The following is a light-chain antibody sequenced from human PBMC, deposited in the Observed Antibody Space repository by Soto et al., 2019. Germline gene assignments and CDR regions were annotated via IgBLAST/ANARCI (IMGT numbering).Light chain of an antibody. Sequence: GHRATITFRSSQSISSWLDWYQQKPGKAPKLLIYDASSSESGVPSRFSASGSGTHFTLTINCLQPDDFATYYCEQSNTCVSFGGGTKVDI. CDR3: EQSNTCVS. J-gene: IGKJ4*01. V-gene: IGKV1-5*01. CDR1: QSISSW. CDR2: DAS.